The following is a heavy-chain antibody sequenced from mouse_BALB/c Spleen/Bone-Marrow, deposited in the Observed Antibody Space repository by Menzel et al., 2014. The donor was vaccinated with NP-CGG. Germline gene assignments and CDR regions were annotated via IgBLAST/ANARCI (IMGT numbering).Heavy chain of an antibody. CDR2: INPYNGAT. CDR1: GYSFTGYY. V-gene: IGHV1-26*01. Sequence: EVQLQQSGPELVKPEASVKISCKASGYSFTGYYMHWVKQSHVKSLEWIGRINPYNGATSYNQNFKDKASLTVDKSSSTAYMELHSLTSEDSAVYYCARGIYYGGYFDYWGQGTTLTVSS. CDR3: ARGIYYGGYFDY. D-gene: IGHD1-1*01. J-gene: IGHJ2*01.